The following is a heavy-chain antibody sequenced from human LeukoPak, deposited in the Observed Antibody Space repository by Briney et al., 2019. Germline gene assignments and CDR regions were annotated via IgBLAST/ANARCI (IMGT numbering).Heavy chain of an antibody. D-gene: IGHD3-22*01. CDR1: GFTFSSYS. CDR2: ISSSSSTI. CDR3: ARSEDYYDSSGYFFDY. V-gene: IGHV3-48*01. J-gene: IGHJ4*02. Sequence: GGSLRLSCAASGFTFSSYSMTWVRQAPGKGLEWVSYISSSSSTIYYADSVKGRFTISRDNAKNSLYLQMNSLRAEDTAVYYCARSEDYYDSSGYFFDYWGQGTLVTVSS.